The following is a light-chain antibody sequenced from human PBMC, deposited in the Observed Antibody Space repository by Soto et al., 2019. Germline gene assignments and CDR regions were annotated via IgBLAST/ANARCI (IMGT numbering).Light chain of an antibody. J-gene: IGKJ4*01. CDR2: DAS. Sequence: AIQLTQSPPSLSASVGDRVTITCRASQGISSALAWYQQKPGKAPKLLIYDASSLESGVPSRFSGSGSGTDFTLTISSRQPEDFATYYCHQFNSYTSFGGGTKVEIK. V-gene: IGKV1-13*02. CDR1: QGISSA. CDR3: HQFNSYTS.